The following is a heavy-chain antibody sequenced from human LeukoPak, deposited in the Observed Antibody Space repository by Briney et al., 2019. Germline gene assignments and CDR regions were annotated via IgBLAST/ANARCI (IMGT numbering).Heavy chain of an antibody. CDR1: GFTFSSYW. CDR3: ARARYFDWLLRDDAFDI. D-gene: IGHD3-9*01. Sequence: GGSLRLSCAASGFTFSSYWMSWVCQAPGKGLEWVANIKQDGSEKNYVDSVKGRFTISRDNAKTSLYLQMNSLRAEDTAVYYCARARYFDWLLRDDAFDIWGQGTMVTVSS. CDR2: IKQDGSEK. V-gene: IGHV3-7*03. J-gene: IGHJ3*02.